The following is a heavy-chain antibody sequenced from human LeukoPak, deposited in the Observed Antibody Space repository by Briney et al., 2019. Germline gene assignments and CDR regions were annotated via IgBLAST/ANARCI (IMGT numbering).Heavy chain of an antibody. Sequence: GGSLRLSCAASGFTFSSYWMSWVRQAPGKGLEWVANIKQDGSEKYYVDSVKGRFTISRDNAKNSLYLQMNSLRAEDTAVYYCARDPPSRGTRYFDYWGQGTLVSVSS. CDR3: ARDPPSRGTRYFDY. CDR2: IKQDGSEK. D-gene: IGHD3-16*01. CDR1: GFTFSSYW. V-gene: IGHV3-7*01. J-gene: IGHJ4*02.